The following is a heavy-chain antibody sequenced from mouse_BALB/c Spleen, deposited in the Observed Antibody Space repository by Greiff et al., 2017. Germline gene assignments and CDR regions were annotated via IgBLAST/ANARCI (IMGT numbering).Heavy chain of an antibody. V-gene: IGHV5-6-4*01. CDR2: ISSGGSYT. CDR1: GFTFSSYT. Sequence: EVQGVESGGGLVKPGGSLKLSCAASGFTFSSYTMSWVRQTPEKRLEWVATISSGGSYTYYPDSVKGRFTISRDNAKNTLYLQMSSLKSEDTAMYYCTRDGGYGNPAWFAYWGQGTLVTVSA. J-gene: IGHJ3*01. D-gene: IGHD2-10*02. CDR3: TRDGGYGNPAWFAY.